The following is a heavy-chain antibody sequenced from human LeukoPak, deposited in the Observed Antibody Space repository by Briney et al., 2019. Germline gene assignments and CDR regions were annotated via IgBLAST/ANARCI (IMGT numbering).Heavy chain of an antibody. CDR1: GGSITSYY. Sequence: PSETLSLTCTVSGGSITSYYWTWIGQPPGKGLEWIGYIYYSGSTSYNPSLKSRVTISVDTSKNQFSLKLSSVTAADTAVYYCARGGVNYKIAGPWGQGALVTVSS. D-gene: IGHD3-10*01. CDR2: IYYSGST. V-gene: IGHV4-59*01. CDR3: ARGGVNYKIAGP. J-gene: IGHJ5*02.